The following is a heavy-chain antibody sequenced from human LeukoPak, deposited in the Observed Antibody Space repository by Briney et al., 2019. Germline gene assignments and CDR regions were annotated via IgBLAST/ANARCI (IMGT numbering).Heavy chain of an antibody. Sequence: ASVKVSCKASGYTFTSYGISWVRQAPGQGLEWMGWISAYNGNTNYAQKLQGRVTMTTDTSTSTAYMELRSLRSDDTAVYYCARAWEGDYYDSSGYLDYWGQGTLVTLSS. CDR3: ARAWEGDYYDSSGYLDY. CDR2: ISAYNGNT. D-gene: IGHD3-22*01. V-gene: IGHV1-18*01. J-gene: IGHJ4*02. CDR1: GYTFTSYG.